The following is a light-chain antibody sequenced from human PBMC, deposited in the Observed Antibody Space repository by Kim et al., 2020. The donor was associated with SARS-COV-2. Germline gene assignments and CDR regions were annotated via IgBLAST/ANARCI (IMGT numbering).Light chain of an antibody. J-gene: IGLJ2*01. V-gene: IGLV1-51*01. CDR2: DND. CDR1: SSNIGKNY. CDR3: GAWDNSLSAGI. Sequence: QSVLTQPPSVSAAPGQKVTISCSGSSSNIGKNYVSWYQQFPGTAPKLLIYDNDKRAAGIPDRFFGSKSGTSATLGITGLQTGDEAEYYCGAWDNSLSAGIFGGGTKLTVL.